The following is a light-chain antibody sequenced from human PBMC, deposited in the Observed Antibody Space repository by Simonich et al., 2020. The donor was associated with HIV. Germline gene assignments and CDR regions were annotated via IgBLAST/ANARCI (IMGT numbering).Light chain of an antibody. V-gene: IGKV3-11*01. Sequence: EIVLTQSPATLSLSPGERATLSCRASQSVSSYLAWYQQKPGPAPRLLIYDASNRATGIPARFSGSGSGTDFTLTISSLEPEDFAVYYCQHREAFGPGTKVDIK. CDR2: DAS. CDR3: QHREA. J-gene: IGKJ3*01. CDR1: QSVSSY.